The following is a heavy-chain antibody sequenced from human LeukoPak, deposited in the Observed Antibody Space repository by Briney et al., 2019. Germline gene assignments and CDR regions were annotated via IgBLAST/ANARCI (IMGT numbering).Heavy chain of an antibody. V-gene: IGHV3-48*03. CDR2: ISRTGNSI. J-gene: IGHJ4*02. Sequence: GGSLRLSCAASGFSLSSYEMNWVRLAPGKGLEWISYISRTGNSIYYADSVKGRFTISRDSAKNSLYLQMNSLRAEDTAVYYCARGPYSSNWYVDYWGQGTLVTVAS. D-gene: IGHD6-13*01. CDR3: ARGPYSSNWYVDY. CDR1: GFSLSSYE.